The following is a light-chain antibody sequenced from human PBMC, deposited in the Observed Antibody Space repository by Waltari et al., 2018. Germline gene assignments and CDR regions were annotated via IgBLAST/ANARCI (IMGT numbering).Light chain of an antibody. CDR2: AAS. V-gene: IGKV1-9*01. J-gene: IGKJ5*01. CDR3: QQLNSYPIT. CDR1: QGISSN. Sequence: IQLTQSPSSLSASVGDRVTITCRASQGISSNLAWYQQKPGKAPKLLISAASTLQSGVPLRFSGSGSGTDFTLTISSLQPEDFATHYCQQLNSYPITFGQGTRLEIK.